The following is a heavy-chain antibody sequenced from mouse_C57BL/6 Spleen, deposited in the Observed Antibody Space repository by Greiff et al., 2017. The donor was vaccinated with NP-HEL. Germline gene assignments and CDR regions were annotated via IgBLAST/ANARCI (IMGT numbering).Heavy chain of an antibody. CDR1: GFTFSDYG. CDR2: VSSGSSTI. J-gene: IGHJ1*03. CDR3: ARPDYGSSLWYFDV. D-gene: IGHD1-1*01. V-gene: IGHV5-17*01. Sequence: DVMLVESGGGLVKPGGSLKLSCAASGFTFSDYGMHWVRQAPEKGLEWVAYVSSGSSTIYYADTVKGRFTISRDNAKNTLFLQMTSLRSEDTAMYYCARPDYGSSLWYFDVWGTGTTVTVSS.